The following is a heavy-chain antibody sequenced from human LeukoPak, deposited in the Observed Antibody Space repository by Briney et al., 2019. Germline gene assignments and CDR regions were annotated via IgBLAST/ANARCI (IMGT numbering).Heavy chain of an antibody. D-gene: IGHD3-22*01. CDR2: IYYSGTT. CDR3: ASYYDSSGPTFDF. J-gene: IGHJ4*02. CDR1: GGSINSGDYY. Sequence: TPSETLSLTCTVSGGSINSGDYYWSWLRQPPGKGLEWIGYIYYSGTTYYNPSLKSRVTISVDTSKNQFSLKLSSVTAADTAVYYCASYYDSSGPTFDFWGQGTLVTVSS. V-gene: IGHV4-30-4*01.